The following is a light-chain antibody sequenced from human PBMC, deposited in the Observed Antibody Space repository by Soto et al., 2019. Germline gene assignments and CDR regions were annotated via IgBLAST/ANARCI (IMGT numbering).Light chain of an antibody. J-gene: IGLJ1*01. CDR1: SGDVGAYDF. V-gene: IGLV2-14*01. CDR2: EVS. CDR3: SSYTCSNTLV. Sequence: QSVLTQPASVSGSPGQSITISCTGTSGDVGAYDFVFWYRQHPGKAPKLIIYEVSHRPSGVSSRFSGSKSGNSASLTISGLQAEDEADYYCSSYTCSNTLVFGTGTKVTVL.